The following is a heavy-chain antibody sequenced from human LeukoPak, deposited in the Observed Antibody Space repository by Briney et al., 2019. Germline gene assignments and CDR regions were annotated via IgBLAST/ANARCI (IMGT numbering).Heavy chain of an antibody. V-gene: IGHV3-30*02. D-gene: IGHD1-26*01. CDR2: IRYDGSNK. CDR1: GFTFSSYG. Sequence: GGSLRLSCAASGFTFSSYGVHWVRQAPGKGLEWVAFIRYDGSNKYYTDSVKGRFTISRDNSKNTLYLQMNSLRAEDTAAYYCAKGRGWEASYYYYHMDVWGKGTTVTISS. J-gene: IGHJ6*04. CDR3: AKGRGWEASYYYYHMDV.